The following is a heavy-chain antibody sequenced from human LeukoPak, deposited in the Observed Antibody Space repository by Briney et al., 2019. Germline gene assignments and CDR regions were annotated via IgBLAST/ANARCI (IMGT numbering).Heavy chain of an antibody. CDR2: LSYDGSNT. CDR3: ARDTSSHYHGSGSFDY. J-gene: IGHJ4*02. CDR1: GFIFSSYA. Sequence: GGSLRLSCAASGFIFSSYAMHWVRQAPGRGLEWVAVLSYDGSNTYYRDSVRGRFTISRDNSKNTLYLQMDSLRAEDTAVYYCARDTSSHYHGSGSFDYWGQGTLVTVSS. D-gene: IGHD3-10*01. V-gene: IGHV3-30*04.